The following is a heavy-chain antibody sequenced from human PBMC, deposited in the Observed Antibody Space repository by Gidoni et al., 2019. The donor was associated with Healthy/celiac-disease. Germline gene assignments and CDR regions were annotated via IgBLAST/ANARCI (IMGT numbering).Heavy chain of an antibody. CDR2: IIPIFGTT. V-gene: IGHV1-69*01. J-gene: IGHJ4*02. CDR3: ATVSPRIGGFDF. D-gene: IGHD2-15*01. CDR1: EGTFSTYA. Sequence: QVQLVQSGAEVKKPGSSVKVSCKASEGTFSTYANSWLRQAPGQGLEWMGGIIPIFGTTNYAQKCQGRVTITADESTSTAYMELSSLKSDDTAVYYCATVSPRIGGFDFWGQGTLVTVSS.